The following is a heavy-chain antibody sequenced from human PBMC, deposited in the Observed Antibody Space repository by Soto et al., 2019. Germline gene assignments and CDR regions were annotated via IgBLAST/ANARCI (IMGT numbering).Heavy chain of an antibody. J-gene: IGHJ6*02. CDR2: IYPGDSDT. CDR1: GYSFTNYW. V-gene: IGHV5-51*01. Sequence: PGESLKISCKGSGYSFTNYWIGWVRQMPGKGLEWMGIIYPGDSDTKYNPSFQGQVTISADKSITTTYLQWSSLKASDTAIYYCAASIFYYGMDVWGQGTTVTVSS. CDR3: AASIFYYGMDV.